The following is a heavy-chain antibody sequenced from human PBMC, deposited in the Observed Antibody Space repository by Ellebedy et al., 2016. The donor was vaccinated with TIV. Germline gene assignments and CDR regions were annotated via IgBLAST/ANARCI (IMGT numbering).Heavy chain of an antibody. CDR2: VSSEGRTT. CDR1: GFTFGDYA. D-gene: IGHD4-17*01. J-gene: IGHJ2*01. Sequence: GGSLRLSCTASGFTFGDYAMSWFRQAPGKGLVWVSCVSSEGRTTYFADSVKGRFTISRDNAKNTLYLQMNSLRTEDTAVYYCARLHDYDDSMYWYFDVWGHGTLVTVSS. CDR3: ARLHDYDDSMYWYFDV. V-gene: IGHV3-74*01.